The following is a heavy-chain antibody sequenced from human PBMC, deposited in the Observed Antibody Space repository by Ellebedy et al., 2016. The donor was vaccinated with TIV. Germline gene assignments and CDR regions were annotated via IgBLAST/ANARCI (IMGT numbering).Heavy chain of an antibody. Sequence: GESLKISCAASGFTFSGSAMHWVRQASGKGLEWVGRIRSKANSYATAYAASVKGRFTISRDDSKSIAYLQMNSLKTEDTAVYYCTSRVQVDSYYYYGMDVWGQGTTVTVSS. J-gene: IGHJ6*02. D-gene: IGHD3/OR15-3a*01. V-gene: IGHV3-73*01. CDR3: TSRVQVDSYYYYGMDV. CDR1: GFTFSGSA. CDR2: IRSKANSYAT.